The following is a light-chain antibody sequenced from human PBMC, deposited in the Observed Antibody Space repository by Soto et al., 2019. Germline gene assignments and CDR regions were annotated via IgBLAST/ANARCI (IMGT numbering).Light chain of an antibody. J-gene: IGKJ1*01. CDR2: DAS. CDR1: QSISSR. Sequence: MTQSPATLSASLGYRSTLSCRASQSISSRLAWYQQKPGRAPKLLIYDASSWATGVPYRFSGSRSGTDFTLTISRLQPDDFATYYCQQYNSYSWTFGQGTTVDIK. CDR3: QQYNSYSWT. V-gene: IGKV1-5*01.